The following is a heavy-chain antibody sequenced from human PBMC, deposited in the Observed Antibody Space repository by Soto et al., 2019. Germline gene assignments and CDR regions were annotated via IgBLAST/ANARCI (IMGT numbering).Heavy chain of an antibody. J-gene: IGHJ6*02. Sequence: ESLKISFKGPGYSFTSYWISWVRQIPGKGLERMGRIDPSDSYTNYSPSFQGHVTISADKSISTAYLQWSSLKASDTAMYYCARLLAHYCSGGSCYRYYYYGMDVWGQGTTVTVSS. CDR3: ARLLAHYCSGGSCYRYYYYGMDV. V-gene: IGHV5-10-1*01. D-gene: IGHD2-15*01. CDR1: GYSFTSYW. CDR2: IDPSDSYT.